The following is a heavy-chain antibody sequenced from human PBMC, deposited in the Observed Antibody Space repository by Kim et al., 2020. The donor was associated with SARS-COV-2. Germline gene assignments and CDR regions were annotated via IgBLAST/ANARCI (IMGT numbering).Heavy chain of an antibody. D-gene: IGHD2-21*02. CDR3: ARSYCGGDCYSGV. J-gene: IGHJ4*02. V-gene: IGHV1-69*01. Sequence: YEQKFQGRVTITADESTSTAYMELSSLRSEDTAVYYCARSYCGGDCYSGVWGQGTLVTVSS.